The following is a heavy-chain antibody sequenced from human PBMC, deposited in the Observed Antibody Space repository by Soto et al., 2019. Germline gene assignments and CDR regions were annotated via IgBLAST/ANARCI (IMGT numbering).Heavy chain of an antibody. CDR3: ADLSLGYCSSTTCPPDY. CDR1: GGSLNQYA. CDR2: IIPSFGRT. J-gene: IGHJ4*01. D-gene: IGHD2-15*01. V-gene: IGHV1-69*13. Sequence: SVKVSCKVSGGSLNQYAFSWVRQTPGQGLEWMGGIIPSFGRTSYAQKFQGRVTITADESTTTVNLELRGLRSEDSAIYFCADLSLGYCSSTTCPPDYWGQ.